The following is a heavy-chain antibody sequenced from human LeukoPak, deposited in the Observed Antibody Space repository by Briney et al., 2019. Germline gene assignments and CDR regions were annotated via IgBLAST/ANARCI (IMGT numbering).Heavy chain of an antibody. J-gene: IGHJ4*02. V-gene: IGHV4-39*01. CDR3: ARLERWLQWPGYYFDY. Sequence: PSETLSLTCTVSGGSISSSSYYWGWIRQPPGKGLEWIGSIYYSGSTYYNPSLKSRVTISVDTSKNQFSLKLSSVTAADTAVYYCARLERWLQWPGYYFDYWGQGTLVTVSS. CDR1: GGSISSSSYY. CDR2: IYYSGST. D-gene: IGHD5-24*01.